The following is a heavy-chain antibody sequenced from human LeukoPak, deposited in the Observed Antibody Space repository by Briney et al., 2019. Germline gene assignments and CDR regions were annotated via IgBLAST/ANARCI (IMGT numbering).Heavy chain of an antibody. CDR1: GFTFSPYT. D-gene: IGHD6-6*01. CDR3: ARDSSVCEFGV. V-gene: IGHV3-48*01. CDR2: INTGSTTI. J-gene: IGHJ3*01. Sequence: PGGSLRLSCAASGFTFSPYTMHWFRQPPGKGLEWLSYINTGSTTIYYADSVKGRFTISRDNAKNSLYLHMNTLRAEDTAVYYCARDSSVCEFGVWGQGTMVTVSS.